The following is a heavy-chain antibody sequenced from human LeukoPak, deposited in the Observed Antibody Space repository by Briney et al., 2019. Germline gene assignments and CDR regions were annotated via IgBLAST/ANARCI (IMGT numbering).Heavy chain of an antibody. Sequence: SVKVSCKASGGTFSSYAISWVRQAPGQGLEWMGGIIPIFGTANYAQKFQGRVTITADESTSTAYMELSSLRPEDTAVYYCARDGASYSYGFDYWDQGTLVTVSS. V-gene: IGHV1-69*13. CDR3: ARDGASYSYGFDY. CDR2: IIPIFGTA. D-gene: IGHD5-18*01. CDR1: GGTFSSYA. J-gene: IGHJ4*02.